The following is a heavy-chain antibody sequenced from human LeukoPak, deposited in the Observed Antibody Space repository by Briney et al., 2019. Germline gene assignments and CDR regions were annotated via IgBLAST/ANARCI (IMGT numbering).Heavy chain of an antibody. J-gene: IGHJ4*02. CDR3: AKEVALVVVRGQRGGHFFDF. D-gene: IGHD3-10*01. V-gene: IGHV3-23*01. CDR1: GITFSNAA. Sequence: GGSLRLSCAASGITFSNAAIHWVRQAPGKRLEWVSGIVISGGSAFYADSVKGRFVISKDTSENTVYLQMNSLRADDTAVYFCAKEVALVVVRGQRGGHFFDFWGQGALVTVSS. CDR2: IVISGGSA.